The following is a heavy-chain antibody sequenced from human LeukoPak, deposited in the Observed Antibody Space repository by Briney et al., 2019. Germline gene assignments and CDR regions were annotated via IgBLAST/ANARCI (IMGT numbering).Heavy chain of an antibody. D-gene: IGHD1-14*01. J-gene: IGHJ4*02. Sequence: GGSLRLSCAASGFTFSSCGMHWVRQAPGKGLEWVAVISYDGSNKYYADSVKGRFTISRDNSKNTLYLQMNSLRAEDTAVYYCAKALTSFDYWGQGTLVTVSS. V-gene: IGHV3-30*18. CDR2: ISYDGSNK. CDR3: AKALTSFDY. CDR1: GFTFSSCG.